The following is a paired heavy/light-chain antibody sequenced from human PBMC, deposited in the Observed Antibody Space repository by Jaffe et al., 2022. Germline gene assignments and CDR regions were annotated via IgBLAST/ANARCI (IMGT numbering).Light chain of an antibody. Sequence: QSVLTQPPSVSGAPGQRVTISCTGSSSNIGAGYDVHWYQQLPGTAPKLLIYGNSNRPSGVPDRFSGSKSGTSASLAITGLQAEDEADYYCQSYDSSLSRVFGGGTKLTVL. CDR3: QSYDSSLSRV. V-gene: IGLV1-40*01. CDR1: SSNIGAGYD. J-gene: IGLJ3*02. CDR2: GNS.
Heavy chain of an antibody. D-gene: IGHD2-2*01. V-gene: IGHV3-11*01. CDR2: ISSSGSTI. CDR3: ARDSHRVTSYGGIYYYYYYYMDV. Sequence: QVQLVESGGGLVKPGGSLRLSCAASGFTFSDYYMSWIRQAPGKGLEWVSYISSSGSTIYYADSVKGRFTISRDNAKNSLYLQMNSLRAEDTAVYYCARDSHRVTSYGGIYYYYYYYMDVWGKGTTVTVSS. CDR1: GFTFSDYY. J-gene: IGHJ6*03.